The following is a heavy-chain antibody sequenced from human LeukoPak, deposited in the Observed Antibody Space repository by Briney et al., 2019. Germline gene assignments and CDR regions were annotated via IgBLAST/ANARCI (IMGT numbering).Heavy chain of an antibody. D-gene: IGHD3-9*01. V-gene: IGHV4-30-4*01. CDR2: IYYSGST. J-gene: IGHJ4*02. CDR1: GGSISSGDYY. Sequence: SQTLSLTCTVSGGSISSGDYYWSWIRQPPGKGLEWIGYIYYSGSTYYNPSLKSRVTISVDTSKNQFPLKLSSVTAADTAVYYCARGRRYFDWLTGYFDYWGQGTLVTVSS. CDR3: ARGRRYFDWLTGYFDY.